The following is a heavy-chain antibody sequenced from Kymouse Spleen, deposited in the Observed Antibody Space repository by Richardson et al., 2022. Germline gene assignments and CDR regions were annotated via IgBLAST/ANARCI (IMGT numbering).Heavy chain of an antibody. J-gene: IGHJ6*02. CDR1: GGSISSYY. CDR2: IYYSGST. V-gene: IGHV4-59*01. Sequence: QVQLQESGPGLVKPSETLSLTCTVSGGSISSYYWSWIRQPPGKGLEWIGYIYYSGSTNYNPSLKSRVTISVDTSKNQFSLKLSSVTAADTAVYYCARLWFGESYGMDVWGQGTTVTVSS. D-gene: IGHD3-10*01. CDR3: ARLWFGESYGMDV.